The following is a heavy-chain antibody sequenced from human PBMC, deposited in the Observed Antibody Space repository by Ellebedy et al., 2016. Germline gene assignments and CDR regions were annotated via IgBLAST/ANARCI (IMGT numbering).Heavy chain of an antibody. Sequence: ASVKVSXKVSGYTLTELSMHWVRQAPGKGLEWMGGFDPEDGETIYAQKFQGRVTMTEDTSTDTAYMELSSLRSEDTAVYYCATELQSEQLFVWYFDYWGQGTLVTVSS. V-gene: IGHV1-24*01. CDR1: GYTLTELS. CDR3: ATELQSEQLFVWYFDY. CDR2: FDPEDGET. D-gene: IGHD6-13*01. J-gene: IGHJ4*02.